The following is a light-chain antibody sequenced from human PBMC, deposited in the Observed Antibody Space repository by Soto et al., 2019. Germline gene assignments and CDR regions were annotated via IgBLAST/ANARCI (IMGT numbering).Light chain of an antibody. J-gene: IGLJ2*01. CDR2: EIN. Sequence: QSVLTQPPSVSVAPGQMVTISCSGSTSNIAYNFVSWYQQVPGTAPKLLIYEINKRPSGIPDRFSASKSGTSATLAITGLQTGDEALYYCGTWDNSLGVVVFGGGTKLTVL. CDR3: GTWDNSLGVVV. CDR1: TSNIAYNF. V-gene: IGLV1-51*01.